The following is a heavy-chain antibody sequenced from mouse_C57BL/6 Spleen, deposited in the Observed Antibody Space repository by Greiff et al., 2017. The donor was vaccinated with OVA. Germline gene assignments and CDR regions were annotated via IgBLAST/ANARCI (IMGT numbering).Heavy chain of an antibody. CDR2: INPSTGGT. Sequence: VQLQQSGPELVKPGASVKISCKASGYSFTGYYMNWVQQSPEKSLEWIGEINPSTGGTTYNQKFKAKATLTVDKSSSTAYMQLKSLTSEDSAVYYCARRDSGYDGFADWGKGTLVTVSA. CDR3: ARRDSGYDGFAD. J-gene: IGHJ3*01. D-gene: IGHD2-2*01. CDR1: GYSFTGYY. V-gene: IGHV1-42*01.